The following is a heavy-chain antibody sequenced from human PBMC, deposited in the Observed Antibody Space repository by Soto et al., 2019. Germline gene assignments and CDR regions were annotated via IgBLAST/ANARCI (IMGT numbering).Heavy chain of an antibody. V-gene: IGHV1-69*13. J-gene: IGHJ6*02. D-gene: IGHD5-18*01. CDR3: ARESSYGYYYYYYGMDV. Sequence: SVKVSCKASGGTFSSYAISWVRQAPGQGLEWMGGIIPIFGTANYAQKFQGRVTITADESTSTAYMELSSLRSEDTAVYYCARESSYGYYYYYYGMDVWGQGTTVTVSS. CDR2: IIPIFGTA. CDR1: GGTFSSYA.